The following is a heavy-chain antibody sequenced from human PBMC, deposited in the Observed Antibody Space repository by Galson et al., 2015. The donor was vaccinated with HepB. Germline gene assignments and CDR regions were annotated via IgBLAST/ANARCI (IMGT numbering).Heavy chain of an antibody. Sequence: SLRLSCAASGFTFSSYWMSWVRQAPGKGLEWVANIIQDGSDKYYLDSVKGRFTISRDSAKNSLYLQMNSLRAEDTALYYCARGGFPPNYWGQGTLVTVSS. V-gene: IGHV3-7*01. CDR3: ARGGFPPNY. CDR2: IIQDGSDK. J-gene: IGHJ4*02. D-gene: IGHD3-22*01. CDR1: GFTFSSYW.